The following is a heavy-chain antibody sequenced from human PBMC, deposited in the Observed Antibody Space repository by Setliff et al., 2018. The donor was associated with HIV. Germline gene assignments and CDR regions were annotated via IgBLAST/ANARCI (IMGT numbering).Heavy chain of an antibody. J-gene: IGHJ3*02. CDR1: GYTFNNYA. CDR2: VPGSAVNT. D-gene: IGHD3-22*01. CDR3: AKGFYYDSGDGRVRAFDI. V-gene: IGHV3-23*01. Sequence: GGYLRLSCAASGYTFNNYAMSWVRQALGKGLEWVSTVPGSAVNTYHADSVKGRFTISRDNSKNTLYLQMNSLRAEDTAVYFCAKGFYYDSGDGRVRAFDIWGQGTMVTVSS.